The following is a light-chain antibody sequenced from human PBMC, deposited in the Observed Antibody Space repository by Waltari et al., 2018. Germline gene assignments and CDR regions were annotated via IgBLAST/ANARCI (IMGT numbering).Light chain of an antibody. Sequence: DIVMTQSPDSLAVSLGERATINCKSSQSVLYSSDNRNYLAWYQQKPGQPPNLLIYWASTRESCVPDRFSGSGSGTDFTLTISSLQAEDVAVYYCQQYYITPLSFGGGTKVEIK. J-gene: IGKJ4*01. V-gene: IGKV4-1*01. CDR1: QSVLYSSDNRNY. CDR3: QQYYITPLS. CDR2: WAS.